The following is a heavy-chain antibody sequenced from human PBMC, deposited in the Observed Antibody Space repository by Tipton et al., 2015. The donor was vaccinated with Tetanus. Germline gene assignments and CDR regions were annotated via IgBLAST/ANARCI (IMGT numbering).Heavy chain of an antibody. J-gene: IGHJ6*02. V-gene: IGHV4-31*03. CDR3: ARVKGTYNHYGLDV. CDR1: GASINAGGYL. D-gene: IGHD3-10*01. Sequence: LRLSCTVSGASINAGGYLWTWVRQHSGKGLEWIGNIYYTALTSYTPSLSGRVTISVDTSKNQFSLSLTSVTAADTAVYYCARVKGTYNHYGLDVWGQGTLVTVSS. CDR2: IYYTALT.